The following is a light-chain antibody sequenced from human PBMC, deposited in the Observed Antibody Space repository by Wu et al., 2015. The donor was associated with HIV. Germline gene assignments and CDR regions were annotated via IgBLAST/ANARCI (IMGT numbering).Light chain of an antibody. CDR1: QSVSGTY. J-gene: IGKJ2*03. V-gene: IGKV3-20*01. Sequence: EIVMTQSPATLSVSPGERATLSCRASQSVSGTYLAWYQQKPGQPPRLLIYGASRRATGIPDRFSGSGSGTDFTLTISRLEPEDFAVYYCQQYGSSPPYSFGQGTKLEIK. CDR2: GAS. CDR3: QQYGSSPPYS.